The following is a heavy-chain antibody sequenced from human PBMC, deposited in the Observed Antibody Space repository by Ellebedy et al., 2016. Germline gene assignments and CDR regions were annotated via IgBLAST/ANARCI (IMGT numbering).Heavy chain of an antibody. Sequence: GGSLRLSXAASGFTFSDYYMSWIRQAPGKGLEWVSYISSSSSYTNYADSVKGRFTISRDNAKNSLYLQMNSLRAEDTAVYYCATFDWSHDYWGQGTLVTVSS. D-gene: IGHD3-9*01. J-gene: IGHJ4*02. CDR3: ATFDWSHDY. CDR1: GFTFSDYY. CDR2: ISSSSSYT. V-gene: IGHV3-11*03.